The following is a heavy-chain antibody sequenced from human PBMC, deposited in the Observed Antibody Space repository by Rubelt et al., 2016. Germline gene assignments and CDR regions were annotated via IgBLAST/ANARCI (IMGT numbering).Heavy chain of an antibody. CDR3: ARDGSEWSRDY. Sequence: GGSLRLSCVASGFTFSSFNMNWVRQAPGKGLEWVSYISGSGGTQFYTDSVKGRFTISRDNAKNSLDLQMNSLRDEDTAVYYCARDGSEWSRDYWGPGTLVTVSS. J-gene: IGHJ4*02. CDR1: GFTFSSFN. CDR2: ISGSGGTQ. V-gene: IGHV3-48*02. D-gene: IGHD1-26*01.